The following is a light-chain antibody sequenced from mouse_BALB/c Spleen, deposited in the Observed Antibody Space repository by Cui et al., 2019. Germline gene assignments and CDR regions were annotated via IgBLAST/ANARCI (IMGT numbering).Light chain of an antibody. Sequence: QIVLTQSPAIMSASPGEKVTMTCSSSSRVSYIYWYQQKPGSSPRLLIYDTSNLASGVPVRFSGSGSGSSYSLTISRMEAEDAATYYCQQWSSYPRTFGGGTKLEIK. CDR2: DTS. CDR3: QQWSSYPRT. CDR1: SRVSY. V-gene: IGKV4-55*01. J-gene: IGKJ1*01.